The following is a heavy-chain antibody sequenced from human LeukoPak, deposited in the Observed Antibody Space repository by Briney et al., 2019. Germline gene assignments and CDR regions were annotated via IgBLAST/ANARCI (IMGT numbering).Heavy chain of an antibody. Sequence: GGSLRLSCAASGFTFSSYSMNWVRQAPGKGLEWVSSISSSSSYIYYADSVKGRFTISRDNAKNSLYLQTNSLRAEDTALYYCAKSGIIQGYYFYYMDVWGKGTTVTISS. V-gene: IGHV3-21*04. D-gene: IGHD5-18*01. CDR2: ISSSSSYI. CDR1: GFTFSSYS. CDR3: AKSGIIQGYYFYYMDV. J-gene: IGHJ6*03.